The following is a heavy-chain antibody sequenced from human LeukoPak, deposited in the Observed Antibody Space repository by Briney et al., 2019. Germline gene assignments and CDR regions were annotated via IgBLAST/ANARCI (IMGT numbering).Heavy chain of an antibody. Sequence: PGGSLRLSCAASGFTFSTYAMTWVRQAPGRGLEWVSTISGSSGSTDYADSVKGRFTVSRDNSRNTLYLQMRSVRVDDTAVYYCAKGLSATSMGIDYWGQGTLVTVSS. CDR3: AKGLSATSMGIDY. V-gene: IGHV3-23*01. CDR1: GFTFSTYA. J-gene: IGHJ4*02. CDR2: ISGSSGST. D-gene: IGHD4-17*01.